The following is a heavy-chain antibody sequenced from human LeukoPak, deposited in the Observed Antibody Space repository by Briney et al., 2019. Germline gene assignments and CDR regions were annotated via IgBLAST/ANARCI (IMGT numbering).Heavy chain of an antibody. V-gene: IGHV3-9*01. Sequence: GRSLRLSCAASGFTFDDYAMHWVRQAPGKGLEWVSGISWNSGSIGYADSVKGRFTISRDNAKNSLYLQMNSLRAEDTALYYRAKGLWVQLENSLDYWGQGTLVTVSS. J-gene: IGHJ4*02. CDR1: GFTFDDYA. CDR3: AKGLWVQLENSLDY. D-gene: IGHD1-1*01. CDR2: ISWNSGSI.